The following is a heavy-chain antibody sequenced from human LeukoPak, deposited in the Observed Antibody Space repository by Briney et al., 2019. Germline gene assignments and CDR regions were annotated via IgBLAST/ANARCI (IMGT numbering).Heavy chain of an antibody. CDR3: ARRVGSSSGYSFDY. V-gene: IGHV1-2*06. Sequence: ASVKVSCKASGYTFTDYYIHWVRQRQAPGQGLEWMGRINPNSGGTNYAQKFQGRVTMTRGTSISTAYMELSSLSSDDTAVYFCARRVGSSSGYSFDYWGQGTLVTVSS. CDR1: GYTFTDYY. CDR2: INPNSGGT. J-gene: IGHJ4*02. D-gene: IGHD5-12*01.